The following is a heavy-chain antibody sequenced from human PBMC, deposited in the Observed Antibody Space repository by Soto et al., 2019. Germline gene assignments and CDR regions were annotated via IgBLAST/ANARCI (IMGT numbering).Heavy chain of an antibody. V-gene: IGHV4-59*08. CDR2: IYYSGST. J-gene: IGHJ6*03. D-gene: IGHD5-18*01. CDR3: ARLRDRRDTAMVTYYYYYYMDV. Sequence: SETLSLTCTVSGGSISSYYWSWIRQPPGKGLEWIGYIYYSGSTNYNPSLKSRVTISVDTSKNQFSLKLSSVTAADTAVYYCARLRDRRDTAMVTYYYYYYMDVWGKGTTVTVSS. CDR1: GGSISSYY.